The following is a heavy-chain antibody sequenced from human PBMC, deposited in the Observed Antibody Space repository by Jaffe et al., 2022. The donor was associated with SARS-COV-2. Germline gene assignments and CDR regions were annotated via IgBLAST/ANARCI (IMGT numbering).Heavy chain of an antibody. CDR2: IKSKTDGGTT. D-gene: IGHD6-13*01. J-gene: IGHJ6*03. CDR1: GFTFSNAW. V-gene: IGHV3-15*01. Sequence: EVQLVESGGGLVKPGGSLRLSCAASGFTFSNAWMSWVRQAPGKGLEWVGRIKSKTDGGTTDYAAPVKGRFTISRDDSKNTLYLQMNSLKTEDTAVYYCTTDPPAAGSHYYYYYMDVWGKGTTVTVSS. CDR3: TTDPPAAGSHYYYYYMDV.